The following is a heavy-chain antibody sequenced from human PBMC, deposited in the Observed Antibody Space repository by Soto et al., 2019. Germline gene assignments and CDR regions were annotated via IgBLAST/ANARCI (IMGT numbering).Heavy chain of an antibody. J-gene: IGHJ4*01. CDR3: AIPTYYYDRACAATDY. CDR1: GYTFTSYD. V-gene: IGHV1-8*01. CDR2: MNPNSGNT. D-gene: IGHD3-22*01. Sequence: ASVKVSCKVSGYTFTSYDINLVRQATGQGIEWMGWMNPNSGNTGYAQKFQGRVTMTRNTSISTAYMELSSLRSEDTAVYYCAIPTYYYDRACAATDYWCQRTLVTVSA.